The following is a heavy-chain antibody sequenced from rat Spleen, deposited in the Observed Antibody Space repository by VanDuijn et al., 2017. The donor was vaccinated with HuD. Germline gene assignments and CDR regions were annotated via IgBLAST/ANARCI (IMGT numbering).Heavy chain of an antibody. CDR3: VRQDTSGYSNWFTY. V-gene: IGHV5-25*01. J-gene: IGHJ3*01. Sequence: EVQLVESGGGLVQPGRSLKLSCAASGFIFSNFDMAWVRQAPTKGLEWVASISPSGVTYYRDSVKSRFTVSRENAKSTLYFLMDSLRSEDTATYYCVRQDTSGYSNWFTYWGQGTLVTVSS. CDR1: GFIFSNFD. D-gene: IGHD4-3*01. CDR2: ISPSGVT.